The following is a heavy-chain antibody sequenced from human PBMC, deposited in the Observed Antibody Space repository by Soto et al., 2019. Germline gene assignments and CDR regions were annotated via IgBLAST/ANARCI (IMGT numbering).Heavy chain of an antibody. CDR2: ISSSSSYI. Sequence: EVQLVESGGGLVKPGGSLRLSCAASGFTFSSYSLNWVRQAPGKGLEWVSSISSSSSYIYHADSVKGRFTISRDNAKNSLYLQMNSLRAEDTAVYYCARGKWSAVAGSFDYWGQGTLVTVSS. J-gene: IGHJ4*02. V-gene: IGHV3-21*01. CDR1: GFTFSSYS. CDR3: ARGKWSAVAGSFDY. D-gene: IGHD6-19*01.